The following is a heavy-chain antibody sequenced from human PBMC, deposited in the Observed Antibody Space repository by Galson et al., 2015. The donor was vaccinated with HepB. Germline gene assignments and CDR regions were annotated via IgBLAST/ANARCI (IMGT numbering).Heavy chain of an antibody. V-gene: IGHV3-48*04. J-gene: IGHJ4*02. D-gene: IGHD5-12*01. CDR2: ISSSSSTI. CDR3: ARGLADRSGYSGYELDY. Sequence: SLRLSCAASGFTFSSYSMNWVRQAPGKGLEWVSYISSSSSTIYYADSVKGRFTISRDNAKNSLYLQMNSLRAEDTAVYYCARGLADRSGYSGYELDYWGQGTLVTVSS. CDR1: GFTFSSYS.